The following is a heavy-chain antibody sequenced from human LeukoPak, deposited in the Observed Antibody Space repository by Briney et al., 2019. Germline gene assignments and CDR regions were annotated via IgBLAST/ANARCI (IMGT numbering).Heavy chain of an antibody. V-gene: IGHV1-18*01. J-gene: IGHJ5*02. CDR2: IGPYNGNT. CDR1: GYTFTHYG. Sequence: ASVKVSCKASGYTFTHYGIDWVRQAPGQGLEWMGWIGPYNGNTNYTQKFQGRVTMTTDTSTSTAYMELRSLRSDDTAVYYCARDIEGEAAGPLNWFDPWGQGTLVTVSS. CDR3: ARDIEGEAAGPLNWFDP. D-gene: IGHD6-13*01.